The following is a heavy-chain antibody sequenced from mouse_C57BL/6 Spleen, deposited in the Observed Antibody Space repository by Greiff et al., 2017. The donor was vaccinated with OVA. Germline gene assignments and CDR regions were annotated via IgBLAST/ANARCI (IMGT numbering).Heavy chain of an antibody. J-gene: IGHJ2*01. CDR1: GYTFTDYE. CDR3: TSILRRDYFDY. D-gene: IGHD1-1*01. V-gene: IGHV1-15*01. Sequence: QVQLKESGAELVRPGASVTLSCKASGYTFTDYEMHWVKQTPVHGLEWIGAIDPETGGTAYNQKFKGKAILTADKSSSTAYMELRSLTSEDSAVYYCTSILRRDYFDYWGQGTTLTVSS. CDR2: IDPETGGT.